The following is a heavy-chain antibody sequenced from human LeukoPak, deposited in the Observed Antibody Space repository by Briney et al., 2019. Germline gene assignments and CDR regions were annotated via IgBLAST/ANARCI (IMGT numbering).Heavy chain of an antibody. CDR3: ARVGGYCSSTSCYPNWFDP. J-gene: IGHJ5*02. Sequence: SETLSLNCAVYGGSFSGYYWSWIPQPPGKGLEWIGEIHHSGGTNSNPSVKSRVTISVDTPKNKFSPKLSSVTAADTAVYYCARVGGYCSSTSCYPNWFDPWGQGTLVTVSS. V-gene: IGHV4-34*01. CDR2: IHHSGGT. D-gene: IGHD2-2*01. CDR1: GGSFSGYY.